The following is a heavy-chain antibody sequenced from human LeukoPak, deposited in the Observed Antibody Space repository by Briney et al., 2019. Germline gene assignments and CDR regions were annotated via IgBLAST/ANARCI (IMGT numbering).Heavy chain of an antibody. CDR3: ARDLALARLFDY. J-gene: IGHJ4*02. D-gene: IGHD3-16*01. Sequence: SETLSLTCAVYGGSFSGYYWSWIRQPPGKGLEWIGYIYYSGSTYYNPSLKSRVTISVDTSKNQFSLKLSSVTAADTAVYYCARDLALARLFDYWGQGTLVTVSS. CDR2: IYYSGST. V-gene: IGHV4-30-4*08. CDR1: GGSFSGYY.